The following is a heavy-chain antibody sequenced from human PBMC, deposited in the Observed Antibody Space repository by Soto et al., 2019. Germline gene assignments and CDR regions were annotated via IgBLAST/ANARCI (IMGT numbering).Heavy chain of an antibody. D-gene: IGHD6-13*01. J-gene: IGHJ4*02. CDR3: AKDFRSSPTLYDY. CDR1: GFTFSSYG. V-gene: IGHV3-30*18. CDR2: ISYDGSNK. Sequence: HPGGSLRLSCAASGFTFSSYGMHWVRQAPGKGLEWVAVISYDGSNKYYADSVKGRFTISRDNSKNTLYLQMNSLRAEDTAVYYCAKDFRSSPTLYDYWGQGTLVTVSS.